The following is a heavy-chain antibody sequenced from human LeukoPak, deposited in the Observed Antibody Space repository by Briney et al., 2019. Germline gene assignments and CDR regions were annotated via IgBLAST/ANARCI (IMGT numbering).Heavy chain of an antibody. D-gene: IGHD3-10*01. CDR1: GYTFTSYD. CDR3: ARKGDYYGSGSYYNFVNWFDP. Sequence: ASVKVSCKASGYTFTSYDINWVRQATGQGLEWMGWMNPNSGNTGYAQKFQGRVTMTRNTSISTAYMELSSLRSEDTAVYYCARKGDYYGSGSYYNFVNWFDPWGQGTLVTASS. J-gene: IGHJ5*02. V-gene: IGHV1-8*01. CDR2: MNPNSGNT.